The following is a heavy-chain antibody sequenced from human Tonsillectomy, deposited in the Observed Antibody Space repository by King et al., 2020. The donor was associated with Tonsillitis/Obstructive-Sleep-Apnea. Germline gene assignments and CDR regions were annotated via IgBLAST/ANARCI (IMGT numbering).Heavy chain of an antibody. Sequence: QLQESGPGLVKPSETLSLTCTVSGGSISSYYWSWIRQPPGKGLEWIGYIYYSGSTNYNPSLKSRVTISVDTSKNQFSLKLSSVTAADTAVYYCARHMDSSWYRYYYYMDVWGNGTTVTVSS. V-gene: IGHV4-59*08. CDR1: GGSISSYY. D-gene: IGHD6-13*01. J-gene: IGHJ6*03. CDR3: ARHMDSSWYRYYYYMDV. CDR2: IYYSGST.